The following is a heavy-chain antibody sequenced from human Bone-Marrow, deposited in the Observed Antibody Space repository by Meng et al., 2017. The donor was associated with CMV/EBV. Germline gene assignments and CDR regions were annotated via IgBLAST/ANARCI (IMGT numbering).Heavy chain of an antibody. CDR1: GGSFSGYY. CDR3: ARGSRIYYGSGSFNDY. CDR2: INHSRSN. Sequence: YGGSFSGYYWSWIRQSPGKGLEWIGEINHSRSNNYNPSLKSRVTISVDTSKNQFSLKLSSVTAADTAVYYCARGSRIYYGSGSFNDYWGQGTLVTVSS. J-gene: IGHJ4*02. D-gene: IGHD3-10*01. V-gene: IGHV4-34*01.